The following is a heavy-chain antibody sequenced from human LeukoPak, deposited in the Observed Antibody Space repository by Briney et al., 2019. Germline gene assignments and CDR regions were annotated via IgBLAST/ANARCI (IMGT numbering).Heavy chain of an antibody. J-gene: IGHJ4*02. CDR3: ARGVGGIAAAGSTFDY. CDR1: GFTFSSYS. Sequence: GGSLRLSCAASGFTFSSYSMNWVRQAPGKGLEWVSSISSSSSYIYYADSVKGRFTISRDNAKNSLYLQMNSLRAEDTAVYYCARGVGGIAAAGSTFDYWGQGTLVTVSS. V-gene: IGHV3-21*04. D-gene: IGHD6-13*01. CDR2: ISSSSSYI.